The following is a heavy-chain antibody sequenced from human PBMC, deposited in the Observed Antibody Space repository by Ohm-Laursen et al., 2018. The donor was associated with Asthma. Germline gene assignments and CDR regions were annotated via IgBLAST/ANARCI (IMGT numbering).Heavy chain of an antibody. CDR2: IYYSGST. CDR3: ARDLLEGAFDT. CDR1: GGAISRGDYY. Sequence: TLSLTCPVSGGAISRGDYYWSWIRQPPGKGLEWIGYIYYSGSTYYNPSLKSRVTISVDTSKNQFSLKLSSVTAADTAVYYCARDLLEGAFDTWGQGTMVTVSS. V-gene: IGHV4-30-4*01. J-gene: IGHJ3*02.